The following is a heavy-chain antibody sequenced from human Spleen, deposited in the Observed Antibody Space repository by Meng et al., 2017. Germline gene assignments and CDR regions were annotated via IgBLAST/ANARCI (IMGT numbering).Heavy chain of an antibody. CDR3: AKDIGPAVTTGFDY. CDR2: INTDGSTT. J-gene: IGHJ4*02. V-gene: IGHV3-74*01. D-gene: IGHD4-17*01. CDR1: GFTFSGHW. Sequence: GESLKISCAASGFTFSGHWMHWVRQAPGKGLVWVSRINTDGSTTTYADSVKGRFTISRDNAKNSLYLQMNSLRAEDMALYYCAKDIGPAVTTGFDYWGQGTLVTVSS.